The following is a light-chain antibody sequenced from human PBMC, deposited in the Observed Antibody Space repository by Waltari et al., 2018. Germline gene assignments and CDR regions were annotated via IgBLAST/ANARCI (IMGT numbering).Light chain of an antibody. CDR2: DVR. CDR1: SRDVGGYNY. J-gene: IGLJ1*01. CDR3: SSYTSSSTPGV. Sequence: QSALTQPASVSGSPGPSITISCTASSRDVGGYNYVSWYQQHPGTAPKLRISDVRNRPSGVSTRFSGSKSGNTASLTISGLQADDEADYYCSSYTSSSTPGVFGTGTKVTVL. V-gene: IGLV2-14*03.